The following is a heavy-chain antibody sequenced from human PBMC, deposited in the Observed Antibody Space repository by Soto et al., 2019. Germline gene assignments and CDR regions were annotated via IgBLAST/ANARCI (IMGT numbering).Heavy chain of an antibody. V-gene: IGHV4-39*07. J-gene: IGHJ5*02. Sequence: SETLSRTCTVSGDSISSSTYYWGWIRQPPGKGLEWIGSMFYSGNTYYNPSLKSRVTLSINTSKNQFSLKLNSVTAADTAVYYCARVPDRWGQGTLVTVSS. CDR3: ARVPDR. D-gene: IGHD2-2*01. CDR1: GDSISSSTYY. CDR2: MFYSGNT.